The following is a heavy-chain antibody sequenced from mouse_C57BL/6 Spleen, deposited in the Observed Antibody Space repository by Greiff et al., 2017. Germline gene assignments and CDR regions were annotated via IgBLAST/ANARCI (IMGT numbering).Heavy chain of an antibody. CDR1: GYTFTDYY. J-gene: IGHJ2*01. Sequence: LQESGAELVRPGASVKLSCKASGYTFTDYYINWVKQRPGQGLEWIARIYPGSGNTYYNEKFKGKATLTAEKSSSTAYMQLSSLTSEDSAVYFCARYYYGSSYLFDYWGQGTTLTVSS. CDR2: IYPGSGNT. D-gene: IGHD1-1*01. CDR3: ARYYYGSSYLFDY. V-gene: IGHV1-76*01.